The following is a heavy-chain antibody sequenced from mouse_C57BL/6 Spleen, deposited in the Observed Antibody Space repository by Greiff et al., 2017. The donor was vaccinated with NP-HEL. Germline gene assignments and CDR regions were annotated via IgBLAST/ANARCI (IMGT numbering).Heavy chain of an antibody. Sequence: VQRVESGAELVKPGASVKMSCKASGYTFTTYPIEWMKQNHGKSLEWIGNFHPYNDDTKYNEKFKGKATLTVEKSSSTVYLELSRLTSDDSAVYYCARMDYDVWAMDYWGQGTSVTVSS. J-gene: IGHJ4*01. CDR3: ARMDYDVWAMDY. V-gene: IGHV1-47*01. CDR2: FHPYNDDT. D-gene: IGHD2-4*01. CDR1: GYTFTTYP.